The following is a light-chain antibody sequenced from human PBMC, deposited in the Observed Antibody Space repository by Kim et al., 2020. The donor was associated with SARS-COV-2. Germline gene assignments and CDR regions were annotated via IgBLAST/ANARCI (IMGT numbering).Light chain of an antibody. J-gene: IGKJ2*01. CDR1: QSVSSSY. CDR3: QQYGSSPENT. V-gene: IGKV3-20*01. CDR2: GAS. Sequence: EIVLTQSPGTLSLSPGERATLSCRASQSVSSSYLAWYQQKPGQAPRLLIYGASSRATGIPDRFSGSGSGTDFTLTISRLEPEDFAVYYSQQYGSSPENTLGEGTKLEI.